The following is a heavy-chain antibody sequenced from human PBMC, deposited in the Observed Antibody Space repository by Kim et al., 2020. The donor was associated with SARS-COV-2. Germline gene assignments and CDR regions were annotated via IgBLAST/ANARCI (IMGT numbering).Heavy chain of an antibody. CDR2: INHSGST. J-gene: IGHJ4*02. V-gene: IGHV4-34*01. D-gene: IGHD3-16*02. CDR3: ASRYYDYVWGSYRLGYFDY. Sequence: SETLSLTCAVYGGSFSGYYWSWIRQPPGKGLEWIGEINHSGSTNYNPSLKSRVTISVDTSKNQFSLKLSSVTAADTAVYYCASRYYDYVWGSYRLGYFDYWGQGTLVTVSS. CDR1: GGSFSGYY.